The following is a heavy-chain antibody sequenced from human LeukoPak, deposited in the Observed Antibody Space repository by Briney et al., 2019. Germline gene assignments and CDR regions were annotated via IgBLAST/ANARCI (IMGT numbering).Heavy chain of an antibody. D-gene: IGHD6-6*01. CDR2: IKEDGSEK. CDR1: GFTFSSYW. J-gene: IGHJ4*02. V-gene: IGHV3-7*01. Sequence: GGSLRLSCAASGFTFSSYWTSWVRQAPGKGLEWVANIKEDGSEKYYVDSVKGRFTISRDNAKNSLYLQMNSLRAEDTAVYYCARKYSSSWDYWGQGTLVTVSS. CDR3: ARKYSSSWDY.